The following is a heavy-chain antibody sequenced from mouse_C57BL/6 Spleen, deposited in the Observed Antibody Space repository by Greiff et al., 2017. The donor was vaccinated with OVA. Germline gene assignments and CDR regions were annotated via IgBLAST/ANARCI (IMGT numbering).Heavy chain of an antibody. CDR2: IDPSDSYT. CDR3: ARRLEDYYAMDY. V-gene: IGHV1-59*01. CDR1: GYTFTSYW. Sequence: QVQLQQPGAELVRPGTSVKLSCKASGYTFTSYWMHWVKQRPGQGLERIGVIDPSDSYTNYNQKFKGKATLTVDTSSSTAYMQLSSLTSEDSAVYYCARRLEDYYAMDYWGQGTSVTVSS. J-gene: IGHJ4*01.